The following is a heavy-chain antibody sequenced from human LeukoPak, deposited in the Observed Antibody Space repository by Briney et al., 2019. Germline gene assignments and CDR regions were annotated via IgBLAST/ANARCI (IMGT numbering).Heavy chain of an antibody. CDR2: INPNSGGT. CDR1: GYTFTGYY. Sequence: ASVKVSCKASGYTFTGYYMHWVRQAPGQGLEWMGWINPNSGGTNYAQKFQGRVTMTRDTSVSTAYMELSRLRSDDTAVYYCARVGDYYDSSGPFDYWGQGTLVTVSS. CDR3: ARVGDYYDSSGPFDY. D-gene: IGHD3-22*01. J-gene: IGHJ4*02. V-gene: IGHV1-2*02.